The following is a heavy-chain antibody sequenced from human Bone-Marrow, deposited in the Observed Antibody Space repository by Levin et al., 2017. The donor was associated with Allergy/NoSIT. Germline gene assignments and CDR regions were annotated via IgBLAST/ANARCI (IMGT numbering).Heavy chain of an antibody. Sequence: AGGSLRLSCAASGFTFSSYAMSWVRQAPGKGLEWVSAISGSGGSTYYADSVKGRFTISRDNSKNTLYLQMNSLRAEDTAVYYCAKDLFPQKWGLPLVLGYWGQGTLVTVSS. D-gene: IGHD1-26*01. CDR2: ISGSGGST. V-gene: IGHV3-23*01. CDR1: GFTFSSYA. J-gene: IGHJ4*02. CDR3: AKDLFPQKWGLPLVLGY.